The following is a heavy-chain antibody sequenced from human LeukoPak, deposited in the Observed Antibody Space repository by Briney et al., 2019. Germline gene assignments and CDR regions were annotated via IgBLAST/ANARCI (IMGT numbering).Heavy chain of an antibody. J-gene: IGHJ3*02. V-gene: IGHV3-23*01. Sequence: PGGSLRLSCAASGFTFSCYAMSWVRQAPGKGLEWVSAISGSGGSTYYADSVKGRFTISRDNSKNTLYLQMNSLRAEDTAVYYCAGDIVVVVAATAGAFDIWGQGTMVTVPS. CDR2: ISGSGGST. D-gene: IGHD2-15*01. CDR3: AGDIVVVVAATAGAFDI. CDR1: GFTFSCYA.